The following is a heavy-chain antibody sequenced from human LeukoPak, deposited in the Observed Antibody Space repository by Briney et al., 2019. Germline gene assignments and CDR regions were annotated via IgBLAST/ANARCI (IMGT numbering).Heavy chain of an antibody. Sequence: ASVKVSCKASGYVFIGYYIYWMRQAPGQGLEWMGRINPNSGGTDYAPKFQGRVTMTRDTSITTAYMELTSLRSDDTAIYYCARGHSDQTNLVWFDPWGQGTLVTVSS. CDR3: ARGHSDQTNLVWFDP. D-gene: IGHD1-1*01. V-gene: IGHV1-2*02. CDR1: GYVFIGYY. J-gene: IGHJ5*02. CDR2: INPNSGGT.